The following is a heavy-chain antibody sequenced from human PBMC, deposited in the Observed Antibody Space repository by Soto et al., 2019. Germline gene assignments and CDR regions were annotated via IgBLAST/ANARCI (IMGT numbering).Heavy chain of an antibody. CDR2: IVPILGTV. J-gene: IGHJ5*02. V-gene: IGHV1-69*01. CDR1: GGIFSRHS. Sequence: QVQLVQSGAEVKKTGSSVKVSCKISGGIFSRHSIEWVRQAHGQGLEWMGGIVPILGTVTYAQTFQARVSISAHELINTSYVDLIGLTFEDTAVYYCARPRTYDYESDGYYGHQFDDWGQGTLVTVSS. CDR3: ARPRTYDYESDGYYGHQFDD. D-gene: IGHD3-22*01.